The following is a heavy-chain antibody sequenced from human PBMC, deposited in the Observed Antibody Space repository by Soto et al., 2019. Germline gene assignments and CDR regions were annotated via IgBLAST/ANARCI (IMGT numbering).Heavy chain of an antibody. Sequence: NPSETLSLTCTVSGGSISSGDYYWSWIRQPPGKGLEWIGYIYYSGSTYYNPSLKSRVTISVDTSKNQFSLKLSSVTAADTAVYYCARVGSGYDSYYFDYWGQGTLVTVSS. CDR3: ARVGSGYDSYYFDY. J-gene: IGHJ4*02. V-gene: IGHV4-30-4*01. D-gene: IGHD5-12*01. CDR1: GGSISSGDYY. CDR2: IYYSGST.